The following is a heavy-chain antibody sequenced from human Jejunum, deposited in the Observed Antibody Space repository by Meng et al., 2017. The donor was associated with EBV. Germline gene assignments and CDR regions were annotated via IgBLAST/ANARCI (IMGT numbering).Heavy chain of an antibody. Sequence: VPLVRSGAEVKKPGASVKVSCKASGFTFTNYDINWVRQAAGQGLEWMGWMNPSNGKTGYAQKFQGRVTMTRDASTSTAYMELSSLRSDDTAVYFCARGAQPIDLWGQGTLVTVSS. CDR3: ARGAQPIDL. J-gene: IGHJ5*02. CDR2: MNPSNGKT. D-gene: IGHD3-3*01. V-gene: IGHV1-8*01. CDR1: GFTFTNYD.